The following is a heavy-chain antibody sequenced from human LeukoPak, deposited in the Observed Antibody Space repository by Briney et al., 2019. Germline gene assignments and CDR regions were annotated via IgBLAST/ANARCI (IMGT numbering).Heavy chain of an antibody. Sequence: ASVKLSCKVSGNSLSGLSIQWVRQAPGKGLECMGGFDPEEAKMVYAQNFQGRVTMTEDSSTQTAYMELSGLTSDDTAVYYCTTRSGDFWSGFVNWGQGTLVTVSS. J-gene: IGHJ4*02. D-gene: IGHD3-3*01. CDR2: FDPEEAKM. CDR1: GNSLSGLS. V-gene: IGHV1-24*01. CDR3: TTRSGDFWSGFVN.